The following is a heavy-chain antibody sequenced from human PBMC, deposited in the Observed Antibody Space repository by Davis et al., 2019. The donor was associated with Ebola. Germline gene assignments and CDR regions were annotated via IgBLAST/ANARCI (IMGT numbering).Heavy chain of an antibody. J-gene: IGHJ3*02. CDR1: GFTFSTYW. D-gene: IGHD1-26*01. Sequence: GESLKISCAASGFTFSTYWMHWVRLAPGKGLVWVSRINSDGSTTTYADSVKGRFTISRDNAKNTLYLQMNSLRVEDTAVYYCAKYSGSQVGAFDIWGQGTKVTVSS. CDR2: INSDGSTT. CDR3: AKYSGSQVGAFDI. V-gene: IGHV3-74*01.